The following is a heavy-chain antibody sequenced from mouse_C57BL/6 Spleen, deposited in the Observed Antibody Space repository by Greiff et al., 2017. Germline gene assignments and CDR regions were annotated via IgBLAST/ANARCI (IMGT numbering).Heavy chain of an antibody. V-gene: IGHV1-20*01. CDR2: INPYNGDT. J-gene: IGHJ4*01. CDR3: ARRYDYDGGYYAMDY. D-gene: IGHD2-4*01. CDR1: GYSFTGYF. Sequence: EVQLQQSGPELVKPGASVKISCKASGYSFTGYFMNWVMQSHGKSLEWIGRINPYNGDTFYNQKFKGKATLTVDKSSSTAHMELRSLTSEDSAVYYCARRYDYDGGYYAMDYWGQGTSVTVSA.